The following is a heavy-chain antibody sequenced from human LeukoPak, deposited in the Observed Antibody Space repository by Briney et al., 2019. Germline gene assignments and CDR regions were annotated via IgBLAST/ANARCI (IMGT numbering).Heavy chain of an antibody. CDR2: IYTSGST. CDR3: ARAYCSGNSCYIYYYYYYYMDV. D-gene: IGHD2-15*01. J-gene: IGHJ6*03. CDR1: GDPISSYY. Sequence: SETLSLTCTVSGDPISSYYWSWIRQPAGKGLEWIGRIYTSGSTYYNPSLKSRVTISVDTSKNQFSLKLSSVTAADTAVYYCARAYCSGNSCYIYYYYYYYMDVWGKGTTVTVSS. V-gene: IGHV4-4*07.